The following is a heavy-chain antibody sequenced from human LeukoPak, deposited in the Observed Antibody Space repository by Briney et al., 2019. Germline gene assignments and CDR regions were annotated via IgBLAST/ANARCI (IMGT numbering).Heavy chain of an antibody. CDR2: IYYSGST. CDR1: GYSISSGYY. J-gene: IGHJ4*02. CDR3: AREGDTVTTPDY. D-gene: IGHD4-17*01. Sequence: SETLSLTCTVSGYSISSGYYWGWIRQPPGKGLEWIGSIYYSGSTYYNPSLKSRVTISVDTSKDQFSLKLSSMTAADTAVYYCAREGDTVTTPDYWGQGTLVTVSS. V-gene: IGHV4-38-2*02.